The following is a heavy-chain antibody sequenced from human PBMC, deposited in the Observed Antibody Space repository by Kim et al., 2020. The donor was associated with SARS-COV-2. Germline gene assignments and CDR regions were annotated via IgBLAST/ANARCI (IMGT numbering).Heavy chain of an antibody. CDR3: ARRRTYYYDSSGHDAFDI. Sequence: SETLSLTCTVSGGSISSSSYYWGWIRQPPGKGLEWIGSIYYSGSTYYNPSLKSRVTISVDTSKNQFSLKLSSVTAADTAVYYCARRRTYYYDSSGHDAFDIWGQGTMVTVSS. D-gene: IGHD3-22*01. CDR1: GGSISSSSYY. V-gene: IGHV4-39*01. CDR2: IYYSGST. J-gene: IGHJ3*02.